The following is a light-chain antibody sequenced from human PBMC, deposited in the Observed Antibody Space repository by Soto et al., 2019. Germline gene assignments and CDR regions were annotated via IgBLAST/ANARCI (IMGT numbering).Light chain of an antibody. CDR2: AAS. CDR3: QQSYSTPT. J-gene: IGKJ5*01. Sequence: DIQMTQSPSTLSGSVGDRVTITCRASQSISGYLNWYQQKPGKAPKLLIYAASSLQSGVPSRFSGSGSGTDFTLTISSLQPEDFATYYCQQSYSTPTFGQGTRLEIK. V-gene: IGKV1-39*01. CDR1: QSISGY.